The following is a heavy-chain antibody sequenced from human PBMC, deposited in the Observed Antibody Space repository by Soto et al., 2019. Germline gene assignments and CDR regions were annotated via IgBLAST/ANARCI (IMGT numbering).Heavy chain of an antibody. V-gene: IGHV3-7*01. D-gene: IGHD3-3*02. CDR2: IKEDGSEI. CDR1: AFSFSNYW. J-gene: IGHJ4*02. Sequence: PGGSLRLSCEISAFSFSNYWMTWVRQAPGKGLEWVANIKEDGSEIYYLDSVKGRFTISRDNAKNSLYLQMNSLRVEDTAVYYCSRGWAFLNYWGRGILVTVSS. CDR3: SRGWAFLNY.